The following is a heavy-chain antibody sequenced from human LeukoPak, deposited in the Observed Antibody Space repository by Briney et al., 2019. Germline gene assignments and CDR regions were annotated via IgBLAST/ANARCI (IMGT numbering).Heavy chain of an antibody. CDR2: ISGSGGST. V-gene: IGHV3-23*01. CDR3: AKGLLFENYFDY. J-gene: IGHJ4*02. Sequence: GGSLRLSCAASGFTFSSYAMSWVCQAPGKGLEWVSAISGSGGSTYYADSVKGRFTISRDNSKNTLYLQMNSLRAEDTAVYYCAKGLLFENYFDYWGQGTLVTVSS. CDR1: GFTFSSYA. D-gene: IGHD2-15*01.